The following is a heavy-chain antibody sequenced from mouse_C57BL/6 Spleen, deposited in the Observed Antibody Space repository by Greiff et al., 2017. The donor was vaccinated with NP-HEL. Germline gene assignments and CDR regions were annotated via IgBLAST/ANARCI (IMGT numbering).Heavy chain of an antibody. CDR2: ISSGSSTI. Sequence: EVKLVESGGGLVKPGGSLKLSCAASGFTFSDYGMHWVRQAPEKGLEWVAYISSGSSTIYYAATVKGRFTISRDNAKNTLFLQMTSLRSEDTAMYYCARGRLSHFDYWGQGTTLTVSS. V-gene: IGHV5-17*01. CDR1: GFTFSDYG. J-gene: IGHJ2*01. D-gene: IGHD1-1*01. CDR3: ARGRLSHFDY.